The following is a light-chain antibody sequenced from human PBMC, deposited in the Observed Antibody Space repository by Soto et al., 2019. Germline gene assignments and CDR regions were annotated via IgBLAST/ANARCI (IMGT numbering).Light chain of an antibody. CDR2: EVS. CDR1: SSDVGGYNY. J-gene: IGLJ1*01. V-gene: IGLV2-8*01. CDR3: SSYAGSNNPYV. Sequence: QSSLTQPLSASGSPGQSVPISCTGTSSDVGGYNYVSWYQQHPGKAPKLMIYEVSKRPSGVPDRFSGSKSGNTASLTVSGLQAEDEADYYCSSYAGSNNPYVFGTGTKVTVL.